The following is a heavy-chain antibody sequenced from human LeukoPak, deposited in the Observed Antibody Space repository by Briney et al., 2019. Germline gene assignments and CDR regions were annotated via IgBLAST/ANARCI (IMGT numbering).Heavy chain of an antibody. V-gene: IGHV3-23*01. CDR1: GFTFSSYA. D-gene: IGHD6-19*01. Sequence: GGSLRLSCAASGFTFSSYAMSWVRQAPGKGLEWVSAISGSGGSTYYANSVKGRFTISRDNSKNTLYLQMNSLRAEDTAVYYCAKSLSIAVAGRAPYYFDYWGQGTLVTVSS. J-gene: IGHJ4*02. CDR2: ISGSGGST. CDR3: AKSLSIAVAGRAPYYFDY.